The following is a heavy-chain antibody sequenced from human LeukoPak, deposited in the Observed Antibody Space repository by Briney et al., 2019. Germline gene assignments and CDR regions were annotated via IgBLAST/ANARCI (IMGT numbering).Heavy chain of an antibody. CDR2: ISYDGINT. D-gene: IGHD4-17*01. CDR1: GCTFSSYA. CDR3: PTDSGDPIIAY. J-gene: IGHJ4*02. V-gene: IGHV3-30*04. Sequence: GGALRLSCAATGCTFSSYAMHGVRQARGRGGGWVSFISYDGINTYYADSVKGRFTISRDNSKNTLYLQMNSLIAEDTSVYYCPTDSGDPIIAYWGQGTLVTVFS.